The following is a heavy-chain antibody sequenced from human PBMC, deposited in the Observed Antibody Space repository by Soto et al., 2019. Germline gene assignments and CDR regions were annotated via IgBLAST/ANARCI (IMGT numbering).Heavy chain of an antibody. Sequence: EVQLVESGGGLVQPGRSLRLSCAASGFTFDDYAMHWVRQAPGKGLAWVSGISWNSGSIGYADSVKGRFTISRDNAKKPLYQQLDSLRAEDKALYYCAKVHRGGLSCSGGSRYSSYFDLWGRGTLVNVSS. D-gene: IGHD2-15*01. CDR1: GFTFDDYA. CDR2: ISWNSGSI. V-gene: IGHV3-9*01. CDR3: AKVHRGGLSCSGGSRYSSYFDL. J-gene: IGHJ2*01.